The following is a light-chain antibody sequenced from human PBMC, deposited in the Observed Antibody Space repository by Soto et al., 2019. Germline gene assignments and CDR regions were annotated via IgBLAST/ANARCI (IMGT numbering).Light chain of an antibody. J-gene: IGKJ1*01. V-gene: IGKV1-9*01. CDR1: QGISSY. CDR2: AAS. Sequence: DIQLTQSPSCLSASVGDRVTITCRASQGISSYLAWYQQKPGKAPKLLIYAASTLQSGVPSRFSGSGSGTEFTLTISSLQPDDFATYYCQQYNSYSGTFGQGTKVDIK. CDR3: QQYNSYSGT.